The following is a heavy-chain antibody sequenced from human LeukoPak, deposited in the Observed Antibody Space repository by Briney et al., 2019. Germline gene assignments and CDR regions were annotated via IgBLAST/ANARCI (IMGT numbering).Heavy chain of an antibody. D-gene: IGHD1-26*01. V-gene: IGHV1-46*01. J-gene: IGHJ4*02. CDR3: ASAPRVGANLNYFGY. Sequence: ASLKISCKASGYTFTSYYMHWVRQAPGQGLEWRGIINPSGGSTSYAQKFQGRVTMTRDTSTSTVYMELSSLRAEDTLVYYWASAPRVGANLNYFGYWGPGDMVTVSS. CDR1: GYTFTSYY. CDR2: INPSGGST.